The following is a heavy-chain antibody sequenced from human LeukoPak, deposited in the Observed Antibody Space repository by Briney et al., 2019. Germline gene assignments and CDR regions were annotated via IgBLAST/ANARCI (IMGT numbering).Heavy chain of an antibody. Sequence: SETLSLTCTVSGGSISSSSYYWGWIRQPPGKGLEWIGSIYYSGSTYYNPSLKSRVTISVDTSKNQFSLKLSSVTAADTAVYYCARGDCSSTSCHAFDIWGQGTMVTVSS. D-gene: IGHD2-2*01. CDR1: GGSISSSSYY. V-gene: IGHV4-39*01. J-gene: IGHJ3*02. CDR2: IYYSGST. CDR3: ARGDCSSTSCHAFDI.